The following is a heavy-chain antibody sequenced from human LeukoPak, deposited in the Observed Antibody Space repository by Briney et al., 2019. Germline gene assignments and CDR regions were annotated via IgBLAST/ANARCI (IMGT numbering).Heavy chain of an antibody. CDR3: AKGLGVASLIVDALDM. CDR1: GFTFHDYA. V-gene: IGHV3-9*03. CDR2: ITWNSGSV. Sequence: GGSLRLSCAASGFTFHDYAMHWVRQVPGKGLEWVSGITWNSGSVLYADSVRGRFTISRDNAKNSLYLKMNSLRPEDMAFYYCAKGLGVASLIVDALDMWGQGTMVTV. D-gene: IGHD3/OR15-3a*01. J-gene: IGHJ3*02.